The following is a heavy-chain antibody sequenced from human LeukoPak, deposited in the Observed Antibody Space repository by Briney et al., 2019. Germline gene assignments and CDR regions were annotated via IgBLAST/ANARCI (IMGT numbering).Heavy chain of an antibody. CDR1: GLTFSSYV. CDR2: ISGGGGST. D-gene: IGHD3-10*01. V-gene: IGHV3-23*01. Sequence: GGSLRLSCAASGLTFSSYVMSWLRQAPGKGLEWVSTISGGGGSTYYADSVKGRFTISRDNSKNTLYLQMNSLRAGDTAVYYCAKPLYYYGSGSANFDYWGQGTLVTVSS. J-gene: IGHJ4*02. CDR3: AKPLYYYGSGSANFDY.